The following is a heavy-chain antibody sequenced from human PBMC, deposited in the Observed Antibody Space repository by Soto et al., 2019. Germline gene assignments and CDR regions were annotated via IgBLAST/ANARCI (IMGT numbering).Heavy chain of an antibody. CDR3: ARVRGRLGIPNWFAP. Sequence: SETLSLTCTVSGGSISSYYWSWIRQPPGKGLEWIGYIYYSGSTNYNPSLKSRVTISVDTSKNQFSLKLSSVTAADTAVYYCARVRGRLGIPNWFAPWGQGSLVTVSS. D-gene: IGHD2-21*01. J-gene: IGHJ5*02. CDR1: GGSISSYY. V-gene: IGHV4-59*01. CDR2: IYYSGST.